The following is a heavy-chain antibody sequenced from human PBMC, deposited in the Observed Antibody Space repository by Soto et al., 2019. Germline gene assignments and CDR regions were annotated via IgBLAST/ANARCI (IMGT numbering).Heavy chain of an antibody. V-gene: IGHV4-31*03. CDR2: IYYSGST. CDR3: ARQNGTVGEGYYHYGMDV. J-gene: IGHJ6*02. D-gene: IGHD1-26*01. CDR1: GGSISSGGYY. Sequence: PSETLSLTCTVSGGSISSGGYYWSWIRQHPGKGLEWIGYIYYSGSTYYNPSLKSRVTISVDTSKNQFSLKLSSVTAADTAVYYCARQNGTVGEGYYHYGMDVWGQGTTVTVS.